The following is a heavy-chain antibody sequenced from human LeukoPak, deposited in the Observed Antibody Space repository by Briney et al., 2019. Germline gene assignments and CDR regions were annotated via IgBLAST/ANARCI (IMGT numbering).Heavy chain of an antibody. CDR3: ARGVMITFGGVIVPADY. D-gene: IGHD3-16*02. CDR1: GYTFTSYG. V-gene: IGHV1-18*01. CDR2: ISAYNGKT. J-gene: IGHJ4*02. Sequence: ASVKVSCKASGYTFTSYGISWVRQAPGQGLEWMGWISAYNGKTNYAQKLQGRVTMTTDTSTSTAYMELRSLRSDDTAVYYCARGVMITFGGVIVPADYWGQGTLVTVSS.